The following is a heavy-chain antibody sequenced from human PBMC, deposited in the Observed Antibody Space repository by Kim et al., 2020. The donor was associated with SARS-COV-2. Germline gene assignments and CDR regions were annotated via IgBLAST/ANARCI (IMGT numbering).Heavy chain of an antibody. CDR2: IYYSGST. Sequence: SETLSLTCTVSGGSISSSSYYWGWIRQPPGKGLEWIGSIYYSGSTYYNPSLKSRVTISVDTSKNQFSLKLSSVTAADTAVYYCARDKEDGTMIVVAPSAFDIWGQGTMVTVSS. V-gene: IGHV4-39*07. J-gene: IGHJ3*02. CDR1: GGSISSSSYY. D-gene: IGHD3-22*01. CDR3: ARDKEDGTMIVVAPSAFDI.